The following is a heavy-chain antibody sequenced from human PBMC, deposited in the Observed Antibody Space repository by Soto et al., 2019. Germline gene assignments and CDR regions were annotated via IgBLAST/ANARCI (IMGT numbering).Heavy chain of an antibody. V-gene: IGHV4-59*01. D-gene: IGHD3-10*01. CDR2: SYYSGST. Sequence: QVQLQESGPGLVKPSETLSLTCTVSGGSISSYHWSWIRQPPGKGLQWIGYSYYSGSTTYNPSLKSRVTISLDTSKNQFSLKLRSVTAADTAVYFCAGDYNSGSYRFDYWGQGTLVTVSS. CDR3: AGDYNSGSYRFDY. J-gene: IGHJ4*02. CDR1: GGSISSYH.